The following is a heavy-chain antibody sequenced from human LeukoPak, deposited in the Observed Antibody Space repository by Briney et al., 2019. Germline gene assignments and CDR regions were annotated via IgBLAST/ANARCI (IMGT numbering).Heavy chain of an antibody. Sequence: SLILSCAASGFTFDDYAMHWVRPAPGKGLEWVSGISWNSGSIGYAGSVKGRFTISRDNAKNTLYLQMNSLRAEDTAVYYCAKDYLRYGSGSSYFDYWGQGTLVTVAS. CDR2: ISWNSGSI. J-gene: IGHJ4*02. V-gene: IGHV3-9*01. D-gene: IGHD3-10*01. CDR3: AKDYLRYGSGSSYFDY. CDR1: GFTFDDYA.